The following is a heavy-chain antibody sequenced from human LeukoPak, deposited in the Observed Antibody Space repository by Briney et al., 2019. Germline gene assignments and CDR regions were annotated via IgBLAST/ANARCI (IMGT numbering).Heavy chain of an antibody. CDR2: ISYDGGDQ. CDR3: ARDRGIALVGTDDAFDI. CDR1: GFTFSSYG. V-gene: IGHV3-30*03. J-gene: IGHJ3*02. D-gene: IGHD2/OR15-2a*01. Sequence: GKSLRLSCAASGFTFSSYGMHGVRQAPGKGLEWVAVISYDGGDQYYADSVKGRFTVSRDNSKSTLYLQMDSLRADDTAVYFCARDRGIALVGTDDAFDIWGQGAMVTVSS.